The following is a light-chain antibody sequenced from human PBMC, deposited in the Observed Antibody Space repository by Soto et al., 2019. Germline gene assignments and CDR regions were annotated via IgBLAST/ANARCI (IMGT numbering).Light chain of an antibody. CDR3: HQYGTFPYA. J-gene: IGKJ2*01. CDR1: QRVSSNY. Sequence: IALTQSPGTLSLSPGERVTLSCRASQRVSSNYVAWYQHKPGQAPRLLIHGASIRATGIPDRFSGSGSGTDFTLTISILEPEDFAVYYCHQYGTFPYAFGQGTKLQIK. V-gene: IGKV3-20*01. CDR2: GAS.